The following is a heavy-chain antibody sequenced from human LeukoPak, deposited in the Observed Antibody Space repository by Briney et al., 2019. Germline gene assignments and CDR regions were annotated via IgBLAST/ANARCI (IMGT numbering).Heavy chain of an antibody. V-gene: IGHV3-30*18. CDR3: AKGYYYDSRGYPGEREYYFDY. CDR1: GFTFSSFD. CDR2: ISYDGSNN. Sequence: PGRSLRLSCAASGFTFSSFDMHWVRQAPGKGLEWVAVISYDGSNNYYADSVKGRFTIPRDNSKNTLYLQMHSLRAEDTAVYYCAKGYYYDSRGYPGEREYYFDYWGQGTLVTVSS. D-gene: IGHD3-22*01. J-gene: IGHJ4*02.